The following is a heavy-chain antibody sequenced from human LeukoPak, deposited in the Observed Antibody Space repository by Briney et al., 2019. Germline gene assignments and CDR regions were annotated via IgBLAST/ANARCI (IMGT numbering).Heavy chain of an antibody. CDR3: AGDYGDYSFDY. D-gene: IGHD4-17*01. CDR2: IYYSGST. V-gene: IGHV4-59*01. J-gene: IGHJ4*02. CDR1: GGSISSYY. Sequence: SETLSLTCTVSGGSISSYYWSWIRQPPGKGLEWIGYIYYSGSTNYNPSLKSRVIISVDTSKNQFSLKLSSVTAADTAVYYCAGDYGDYSFDYWGQGTLVTVSS.